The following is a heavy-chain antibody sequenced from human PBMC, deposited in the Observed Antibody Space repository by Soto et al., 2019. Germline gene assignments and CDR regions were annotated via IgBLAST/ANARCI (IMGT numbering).Heavy chain of an antibody. J-gene: IGHJ4*02. V-gene: IGHV3-30*03. CDR1: GFTFSSYG. CDR3: ARDRWGFQYSYGYWGVDY. D-gene: IGHD5-18*01. CDR2: ISYDGSNK. Sequence: QVQLVESGGGVVQPGRSLRLSCAASGFTFSSYGMHWVRQAPGKGLEWVAVISYDGSNKYYADSVKGRFTISRDNSKNTLYLQMNSLRAEDTAVYYCARDRWGFQYSYGYWGVDYWGQGTLVTVSS.